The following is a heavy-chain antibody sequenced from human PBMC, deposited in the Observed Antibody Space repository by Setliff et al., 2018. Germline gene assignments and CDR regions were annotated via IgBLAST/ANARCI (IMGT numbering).Heavy chain of an antibody. CDR1: DDSFYSSSYY. J-gene: IGHJ4*02. CDR3: AREGRWDYSYPIY. V-gene: IGHV4-39*01. D-gene: IGHD4-4*01. Sequence: KPSETLSLTCSVSDDSFYSSSYYWAWIRQPPGRGLEWIGSISYDGATNYNSSLKSRVAMSLDVPERQFALKLSSVTAVDAAVYYCAREGRWDYSYPIYWGQGILVTVSS. CDR2: ISYDGAT.